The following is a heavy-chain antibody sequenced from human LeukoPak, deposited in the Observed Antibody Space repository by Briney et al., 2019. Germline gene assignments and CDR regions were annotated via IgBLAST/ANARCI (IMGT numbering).Heavy chain of an antibody. CDR1: GFTFSSYW. J-gene: IGHJ4*02. CDR2: IKQDGSEK. V-gene: IGHV3-7*01. Sequence: GGSLRLSCAASGFTFSSYWMSWVRQAPGKGLEWVANIKQDGSEKYYVDSVKGRFTISRDNAKNSLYLQMNSLRAKDTAVYYCARVNRYSGSYYHFDYWGQGTLVTVSS. CDR3: ARVNRYSGSYYHFDY. D-gene: IGHD1-26*01.